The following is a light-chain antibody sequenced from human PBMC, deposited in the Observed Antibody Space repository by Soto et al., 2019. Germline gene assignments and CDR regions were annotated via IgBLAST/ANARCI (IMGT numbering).Light chain of an antibody. CDR1: QSVSSN. V-gene: IGKV3-15*01. CDR3: QQYNTWHPT. Sequence: EIVMTQSPATLSVSPGERATLSCRASQSVSSNLAWYQQKPGQAPRLLIYGASTRATGVPARISGSASGTEFTLTISSLQSEDFAVYSCQQYNTWHPTFGQGTKVDIK. J-gene: IGKJ1*01. CDR2: GAS.